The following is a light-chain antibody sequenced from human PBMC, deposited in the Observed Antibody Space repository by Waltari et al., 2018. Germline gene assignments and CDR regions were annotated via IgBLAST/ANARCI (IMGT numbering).Light chain of an antibody. V-gene: IGKV3-20*01. Sequence: EIVLTQSPGPLSLSPGERATLSCRASQRVSSNYLAWYQQRPGQAPRLLIHGSSSRANGIPDRFSGSGSGTDFTLTISRLEPEDFAVYYCQQYGRSWNTFGQGTKLEIK. J-gene: IGKJ2*01. CDR2: GSS. CDR3: QQYGRSWNT. CDR1: QRVSSNY.